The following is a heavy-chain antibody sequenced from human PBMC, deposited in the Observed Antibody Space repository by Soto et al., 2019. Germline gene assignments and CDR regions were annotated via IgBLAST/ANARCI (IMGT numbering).Heavy chain of an antibody. CDR1: GFTFSSYA. CDR3: ARVPITMIDNDY. D-gene: IGHD3-22*01. Sequence: GGSLRLSCAASGFTFSSYAMHWVRQAPGKGLEWVAVISYDGSNKYYADSVKGRFTISRDNSKNTLYLQMNSLRAEDTAVYYCARVPITMIDNDYWGQGTLVTVSS. J-gene: IGHJ4*02. CDR2: ISYDGSNK. V-gene: IGHV3-30-3*01.